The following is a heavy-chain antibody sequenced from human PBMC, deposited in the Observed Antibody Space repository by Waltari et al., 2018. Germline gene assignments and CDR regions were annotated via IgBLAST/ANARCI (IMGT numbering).Heavy chain of an antibody. V-gene: IGHV1-24*01. CDR2: FDPEDGET. Sequence: QVQLVQSGAEVKKPGASVKVSCKVSGYTLTELSMHWVRQAPGKGLEWMGGFDPEDGETIYAQKFQGRVTMTEDTSTDTAYMELSSLRSEDTAVYYCASLRFLEWSMKPYYYYGMDVWGQGTTVTVSS. CDR1: GYTLTELS. J-gene: IGHJ6*02. CDR3: ASLRFLEWSMKPYYYYGMDV. D-gene: IGHD3-3*01.